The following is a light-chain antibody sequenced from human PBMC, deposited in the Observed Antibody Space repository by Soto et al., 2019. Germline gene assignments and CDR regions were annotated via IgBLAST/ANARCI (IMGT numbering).Light chain of an antibody. CDR1: SSDVGGYNY. CDR2: DVS. V-gene: IGLV2-11*01. CDR3: CSSVGSYTSV. J-gene: IGLJ3*02. Sequence: QSALTQPRSVSGSPGQSVTISCTGTSSDVGGYNYVSWYQQHPGKAPKLMIYDVSKRPSGVPDRFSGSMSGNTASLTISGLQAEDEADYYCCSSVGSYTSVFGGGTQLTVL.